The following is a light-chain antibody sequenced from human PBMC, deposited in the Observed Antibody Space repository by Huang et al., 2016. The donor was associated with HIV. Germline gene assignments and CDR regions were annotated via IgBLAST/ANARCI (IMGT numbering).Light chain of an antibody. V-gene: IGKV3-20*01. CDR2: GAS. Sequence: DIVLTQSPGTLSLSPGERATLSCRASQSAGNNYLAWYQQKPGQAPRLLMYGASSRATGIPDRFSGSGSGTDFTLTSTRVEPEDFAVYYCQQYDTSPFTFGQGTRLEMK. J-gene: IGKJ5*01. CDR1: QSAGNNY. CDR3: QQYDTSPFT.